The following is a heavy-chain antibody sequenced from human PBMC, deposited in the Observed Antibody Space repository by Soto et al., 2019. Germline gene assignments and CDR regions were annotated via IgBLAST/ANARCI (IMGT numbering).Heavy chain of an antibody. CDR3: ARETFSGYDGTIDY. J-gene: IGHJ4*02. CDR1: GGSISSYY. CDR2: IYYSGST. Sequence: SETLSLTCTVSGGSISSYYWSWIRQPPGKGLEWIGYIYYSGSTNYNPSLKSRVTISVDTSKNQFSLELSSVTAADTAVYYCARETFSGYDGTIDYWGQGTQVTFSS. D-gene: IGHD5-12*01. V-gene: IGHV4-59*01.